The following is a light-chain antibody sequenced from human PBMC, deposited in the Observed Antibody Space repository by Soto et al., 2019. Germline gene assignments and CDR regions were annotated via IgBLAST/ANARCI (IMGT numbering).Light chain of an antibody. CDR3: QQFNNYIT. Sequence: AIQLTQSPSSLSASVGDRVTITCRASQGISSALAWYQQKPGKAPKLLIYDASSLESGVPSRFSGSGSGTDFTLPISSLQPEDFAAYYCQQFNNYITFGQGTRLEIK. CDR1: QGISSA. CDR2: DAS. J-gene: IGKJ5*01. V-gene: IGKV1D-13*01.